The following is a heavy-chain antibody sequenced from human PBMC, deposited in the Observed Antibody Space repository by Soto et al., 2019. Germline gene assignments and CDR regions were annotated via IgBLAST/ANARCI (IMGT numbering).Heavy chain of an antibody. D-gene: IGHD6-6*01. J-gene: IGHJ4*02. V-gene: IGHV2-5*02. CDR1: GFSLSTDDVG. CDR2: IYWDDDK. Sequence: SGPTLVNPTQTLTLTCTFSGFSLSTDDVGVGWIRQPPGKALDWLAVIYWDDDKRYSPSLKSRLAITKDTSKNQVLLTMTNMDPVDTATYFCARSKYSISSFDYWGQGALVTVSS. CDR3: ARSKYSISSFDY.